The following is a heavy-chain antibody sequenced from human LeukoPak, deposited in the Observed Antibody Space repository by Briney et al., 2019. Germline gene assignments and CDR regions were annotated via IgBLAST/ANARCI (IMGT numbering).Heavy chain of an antibody. CDR2: INPNSGGT. Sequence: GASVKVSCKASGYTFTGYYMHWVRQAPGQGLEWMGWINPNSGGTNYAQKFQGRVTMTRDTSISTAYMELSRPRSDDTAVYYCARARLPDIITMAYFDYWGQGTLVTVSS. CDR3: ARARLPDIITMAYFDY. V-gene: IGHV1-2*02. D-gene: IGHD3-10*01. CDR1: GYTFTGYY. J-gene: IGHJ4*02.